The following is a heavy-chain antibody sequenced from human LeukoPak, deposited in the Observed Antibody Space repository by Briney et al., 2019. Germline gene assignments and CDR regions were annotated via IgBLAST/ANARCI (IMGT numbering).Heavy chain of an antibody. CDR1: GFTFNNYW. V-gene: IGHV3-7*01. Sequence: GGSLRLSCAASGFTFNNYWMSWVRQAPGRGLEWVAGIKQDGSDKFSVDSVKGRFTISRDNAENSLYLQMNSLRAKDTAVYYCARGGGTFEPWGQGTLVTVSS. CDR3: ARGGGTFEP. J-gene: IGHJ5*02. D-gene: IGHD2-15*01. CDR2: IKQDGSDK.